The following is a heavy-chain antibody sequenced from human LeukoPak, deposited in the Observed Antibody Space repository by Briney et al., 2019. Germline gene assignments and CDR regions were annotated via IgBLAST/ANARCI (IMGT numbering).Heavy chain of an antibody. D-gene: IGHD3-22*01. J-gene: IGHJ6*02. CDR2: IYSGGST. V-gene: IGHV3-66*01. Sequence: GGSLRLSCAASGFTVSRNYMSWVRQAPGKGLEWVSVIYSGGSTYYADSVKGRFTISKDNSKNTLYLQINSLRAEDTAVYYCARDNRDSSGYPYYYYGMDVWGQGTTVTVSS. CDR1: GFTVSRNY. CDR3: ARDNRDSSGYPYYYYGMDV.